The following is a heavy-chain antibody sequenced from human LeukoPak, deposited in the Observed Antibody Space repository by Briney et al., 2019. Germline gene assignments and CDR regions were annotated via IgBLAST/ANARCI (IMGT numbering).Heavy chain of an antibody. CDR3: AKVKGWYGEGYFDY. D-gene: IGHD3-10*01. J-gene: IGHJ4*02. Sequence: GGSLTLSCAASGFTFSSYAMHWVRQAPGKGLEWVSVIYSDGRTYYADSVKGRFTISRDISKNTLFLEMTSLRAEDTAVYYCAKVKGWYGEGYFDYWGQGTLVPVSS. V-gene: IGHV3-NL1*01. CDR1: GFTFSSYA. CDR2: IYSDGRT.